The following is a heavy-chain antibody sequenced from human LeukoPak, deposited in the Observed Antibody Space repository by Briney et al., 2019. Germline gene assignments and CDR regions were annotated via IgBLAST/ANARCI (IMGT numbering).Heavy chain of an antibody. CDR3: ARGTDSYYYYMDV. CDR2: IYGGGST. J-gene: IGHJ6*03. D-gene: IGHD2-8*02. CDR1: GFTVSSNY. Sequence: PAGSVRLYCAATGFTVSSNYMSWVRQARGKGMDLVSVIYGGGSTYYADSVRGRFTISRDNSKDTLFLQMNSLRAEDTAVYYCARGTDSYYYYMDVWGRGTTVTVSS. V-gene: IGHV3-53*01.